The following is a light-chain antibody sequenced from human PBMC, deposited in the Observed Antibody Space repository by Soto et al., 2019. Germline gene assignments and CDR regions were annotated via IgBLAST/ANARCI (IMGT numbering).Light chain of an antibody. CDR2: EVS. V-gene: IGLV2-14*01. Sequence: QSVLTQPASVSGSPGQSITISCTGTSNDVCGYNYVSWYQQHPGKAPKLLIFEVSSRPSGVSTRYSGSMSVNTSSLTTSALQAEDEADYFCISYTSSTSRPYVFGSGTKATVL. CDR1: SNDVCGYNY. CDR3: ISYTSSTSRPYV. J-gene: IGLJ1*01.